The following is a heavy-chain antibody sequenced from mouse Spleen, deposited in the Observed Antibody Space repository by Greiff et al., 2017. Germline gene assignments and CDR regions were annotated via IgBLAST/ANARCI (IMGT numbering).Heavy chain of an antibody. CDR3: ANWEAGAY. V-gene: IGHV1-69*01. CDR2: IDPSDSYT. D-gene: IGHD4-1*02. CDR1: GYTFTSYW. J-gene: IGHJ3*01. Sequence: QVQLQQSGAELVMPGASVKLSCKASGYTFTSYWMHWVKQRPGQGLEWIGEIDPSDSYTNYNQKFKGKATLTVDKSSSTAYMQLSSLTSEDSAVYYCANWEAGAYWGQGTLVTVSA.